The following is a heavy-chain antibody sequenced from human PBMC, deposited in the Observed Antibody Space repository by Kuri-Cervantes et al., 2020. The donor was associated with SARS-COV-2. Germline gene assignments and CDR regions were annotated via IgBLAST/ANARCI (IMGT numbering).Heavy chain of an antibody. CDR3: ATDRVRVVTHNFDY. CDR1: GFTFSSYS. D-gene: IGHD3-10*01. J-gene: IGHJ4*02. V-gene: IGHV3-48*01. Sequence: GESLKISCAASGFTFSSYSMNWVRQAPGKGLEWVSYISSSSSTIYYADSVKGRFTISRDNAKNSLYLQMNSLRAEDTAVYYCATDRVRVVTHNFDYWGQGTLVTVSS. CDR2: ISSSSSTI.